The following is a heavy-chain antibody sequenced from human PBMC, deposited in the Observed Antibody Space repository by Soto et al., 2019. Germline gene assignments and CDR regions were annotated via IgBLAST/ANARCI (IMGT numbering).Heavy chain of an antibody. CDR2: ISGSGGST. CDR3: AKVYGDFWSGYYLKYYFDY. V-gene: IGHV3-23*01. CDR1: GFTFSSYA. Sequence: PGGSLRLSCAASGFTFSSYAMSWVRQAPGKGLEWVSAISGSGGSTYYADSVKGRFTISRDNSKNTLYLQMNSLRAEDTAVYYCAKVYGDFWSGYYLKYYFDYWGQGTLVTVSS. J-gene: IGHJ4*02. D-gene: IGHD3-3*01.